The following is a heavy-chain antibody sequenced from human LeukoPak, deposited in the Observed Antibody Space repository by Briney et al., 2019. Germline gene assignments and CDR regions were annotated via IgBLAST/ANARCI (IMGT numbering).Heavy chain of an antibody. Sequence: PGRSLRLSCAASGFTFSSYAMHWVRQAPGKGLEWVAVISYDGSNKYYADSVKGRFTISRDNSKNTLYLQMNSLRAEDTAVYYCARGSNTYYDFWSGYPPEYFDYWGQGTLVTVSS. CDR1: GFTFSSYA. CDR3: ARGSNTYYDFWSGYPPEYFDY. V-gene: IGHV3-30-3*01. J-gene: IGHJ4*02. CDR2: ISYDGSNK. D-gene: IGHD3-3*01.